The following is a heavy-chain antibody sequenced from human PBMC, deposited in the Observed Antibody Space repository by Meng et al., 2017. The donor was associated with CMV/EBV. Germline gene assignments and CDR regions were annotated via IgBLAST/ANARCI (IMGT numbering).Heavy chain of an antibody. CDR3: ARDDSSARLGY. D-gene: IGHD2-15*01. V-gene: IGHV1-69*04. CDR2: IIPILGMA. Sequence: SCKASGGPFRSYPISWVRQAPGQGLEWMGRIIPILGMANYAQNFQGRVTITADKSTSTAYMELSSLRSEDTAVYYCARDDSSARLGYWGQGTLVTVSS. CDR1: GGPFRSYP. J-gene: IGHJ4*02.